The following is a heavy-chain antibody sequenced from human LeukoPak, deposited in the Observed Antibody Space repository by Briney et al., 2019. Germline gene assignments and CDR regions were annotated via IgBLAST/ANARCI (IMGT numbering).Heavy chain of an antibody. Sequence: GGSLRLSCAATGFTFSDCWMSWVRQAPGKGLEWVANIRQDGSEKHYLDSVKGRITISRDNAKNSLYLQMNSLRVEDTAVYYCARWGSELPDDAFDIWGQGTMVTVSS. CDR1: GFTFSDCW. V-gene: IGHV3-7*01. CDR2: IRQDGSEK. CDR3: ARWGSELPDDAFDI. D-gene: IGHD6-25*01. J-gene: IGHJ3*02.